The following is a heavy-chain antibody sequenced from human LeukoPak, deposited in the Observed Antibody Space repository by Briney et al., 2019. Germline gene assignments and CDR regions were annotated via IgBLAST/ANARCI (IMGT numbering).Heavy chain of an antibody. Sequence: SETLSLTCTVSGGSISSYYWSWIRQPPGKGLEWIGYIYYSGSTNYNPSLKSRVTISVDTSKNQFSLKLSPVTAADTAVYYCARATGTTGGFAYWGQGTLVP. V-gene: IGHV4-59*01. D-gene: IGHD4-17*01. CDR2: IYYSGST. CDR3: ARATGTTGGFAY. CDR1: GGSISSYY. J-gene: IGHJ4*02.